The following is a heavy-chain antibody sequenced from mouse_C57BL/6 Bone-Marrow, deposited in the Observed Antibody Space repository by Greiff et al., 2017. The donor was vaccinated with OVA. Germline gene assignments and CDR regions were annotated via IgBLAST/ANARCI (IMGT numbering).Heavy chain of an antibody. CDR1: GYTFTDYY. CDR2: INPYNGGT. J-gene: IGHJ4*01. V-gene: IGHV1-19*01. CDR3: ARTAQATDCAMDY. D-gene: IGHD3-2*02. Sequence: EVQLQQSGPVLVKPGASVKMSCKASGYTFTDYYMNWVKQSHGKSLEWIGVINPYNGGTSYNQKFKGKATLTVDKSSSTAYMELNSLTSEDSAVYYCARTAQATDCAMDYWGQGTSVTVSS.